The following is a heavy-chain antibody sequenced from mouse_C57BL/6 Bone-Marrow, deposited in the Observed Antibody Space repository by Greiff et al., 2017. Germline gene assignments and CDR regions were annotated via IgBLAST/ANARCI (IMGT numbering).Heavy chain of an antibody. Sequence: VESGEGLVKPGGSLKLSCAASGFTFSSYAMSWVRQTPEKRLEWVAYISSGGDYIYYADTVKGRFTISRDNARNTLYLQMSSLKSEDTAMYYCTRAGNYNAMDYWGQGTSVTVSS. CDR2: ISSGGDYI. D-gene: IGHD2-1*01. CDR3: TRAGNYNAMDY. V-gene: IGHV5-9-1*02. J-gene: IGHJ4*01. CDR1: GFTFSSYA.